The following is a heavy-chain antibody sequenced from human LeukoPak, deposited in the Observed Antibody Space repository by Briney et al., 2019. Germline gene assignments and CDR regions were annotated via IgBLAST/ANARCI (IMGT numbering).Heavy chain of an antibody. CDR2: IKQDGSEK. J-gene: IGHJ4*02. CDR3: ARMSSSSWYVCDF. Sequence: GGSLRLSCAASGFTFSTYWMSWVRQVPGKGLEWVANIKQDGSEKYYVDSVKGRFTISRDNAKNSLYLQMNSVRAEDTAVYYCARMSSSSWYVCDFWGQGTLVTVSS. D-gene: IGHD6-13*01. CDR1: GFTFSTYW. V-gene: IGHV3-7*01.